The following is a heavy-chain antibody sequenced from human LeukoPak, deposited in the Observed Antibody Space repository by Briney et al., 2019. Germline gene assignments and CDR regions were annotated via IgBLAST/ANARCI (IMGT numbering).Heavy chain of an antibody. V-gene: IGHV4-34*01. CDR1: GGSFSGYY. J-gene: IGHJ4*02. CDR2: INHSGST. Sequence: SETLSLTCAVYGGSFSGYYWSWIRQPPGKGLEWIGEINHSGSTNYNPSLKSRVTIAVDTSKNQFSLRLSSVTAADTAVYYWARLWDWTMVRGVIYFDYWGQGTLVTVSS. D-gene: IGHD3-10*01. CDR3: ARLWDWTMVRGVIYFDY.